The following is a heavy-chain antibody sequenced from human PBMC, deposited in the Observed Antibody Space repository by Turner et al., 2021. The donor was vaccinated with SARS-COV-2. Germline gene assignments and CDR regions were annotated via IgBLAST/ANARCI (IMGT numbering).Heavy chain of an antibody. D-gene: IGHD3-9*01. V-gene: IGHV4-59*01. CDR1: GGSISDYY. J-gene: IGHJ4*02. Sequence: QVQLQESVPVLVKPSGTLSLTCTVSGGSISDYYWNWIRQPPGKGLEWIGYIYYSGSTNYKPSLKSRVTISVDTSKNQFYLKLSSVTAADTAVYYCARGLYFDWLPDYWGQGTLVTVSS. CDR2: IYYSGST. CDR3: ARGLYFDWLPDY.